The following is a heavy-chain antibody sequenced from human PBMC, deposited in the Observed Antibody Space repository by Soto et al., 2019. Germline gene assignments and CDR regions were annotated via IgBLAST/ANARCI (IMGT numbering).Heavy chain of an antibody. V-gene: IGHV1-69*14. CDR2: IFPIFPTA. D-gene: IGHD3-3*01. Sequence: QVQLVQSGAELKKPGSSVRVSCQASGGTFSSYSVNWVRQAPGQGHEWMGGIFPIFPTADHAQRFQGRVTITADKSTSTAYMEHSSLRSDDTAGYYCAIRTSGLGVVAMGGLDVWGQGTTVTVSS. CDR3: AIRTSGLGVVAMGGLDV. J-gene: IGHJ6*02. CDR1: GGTFSSYS.